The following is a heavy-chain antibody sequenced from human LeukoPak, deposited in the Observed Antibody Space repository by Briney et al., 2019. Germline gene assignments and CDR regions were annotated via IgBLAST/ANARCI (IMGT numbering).Heavy chain of an antibody. Sequence: PGGSLRLSCAASGFTFSIYAMHWVRQAPGKGLEWVAVIWYDGSNKYYADSVKGRFTISRDNSKNTLYLQMNSLRAEDTAVYYCAKDLNPLVRFLEWLLSQTYYYYYGMDVWGQGTTVTVSS. CDR3: AKDLNPLVRFLEWLLSQTYYYYYGMDV. CDR2: IWYDGSNK. V-gene: IGHV3-30*02. J-gene: IGHJ6*02. CDR1: GFTFSIYA. D-gene: IGHD3-3*01.